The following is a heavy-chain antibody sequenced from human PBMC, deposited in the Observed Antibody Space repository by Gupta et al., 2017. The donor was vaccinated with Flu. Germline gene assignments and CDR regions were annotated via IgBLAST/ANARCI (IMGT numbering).Heavy chain of an antibody. CDR1: GGTFRSYA. Sequence: QVQLVQSGAEAKKPGSSVQVSCKASGGTFRSYAISWVRQAPGQGLEWVGGIIPIFGTANYGQKFQGRVTIPADESTSTAYMELSSLGSEDTAVYYCARAGDYCSSTSCYSGWFDPWGQGTLVTVSS. CDR2: IIPIFGTA. J-gene: IGHJ5*02. CDR3: ARAGDYCSSTSCYSGWFDP. V-gene: IGHV1-69*01. D-gene: IGHD2-2*01.